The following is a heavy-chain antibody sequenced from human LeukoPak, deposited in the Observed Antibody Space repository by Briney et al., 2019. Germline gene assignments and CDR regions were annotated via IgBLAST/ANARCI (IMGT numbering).Heavy chain of an antibody. Sequence: SETLSLTCAVSGGSISSSNWWSWVRQPPGKGLEWIGEIYHSGSTNYNPSLKSRVTISVDKSKNQFSLKLSSVTAADTAVYYCARGKQWFGELYVDYWGQGTLVTVSS. V-gene: IGHV4-4*02. CDR2: IYHSGST. J-gene: IGHJ4*02. D-gene: IGHD3-10*01. CDR3: ARGKQWFGELYVDY. CDR1: GGSISSSNW.